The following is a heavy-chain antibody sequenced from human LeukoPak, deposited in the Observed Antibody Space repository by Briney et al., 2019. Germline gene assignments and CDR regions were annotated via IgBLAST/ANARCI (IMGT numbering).Heavy chain of an antibody. CDR2: MNPNSGNT. Sequence: ASVKVSCKASGYTFTSYDINWVRQATGQGLEWMGWMNPNSGNTGYAQRFQGRVTMTRNTSMTTAYMEPSSLRSEDTAVYYCARRIGCYYAMDVWGQGTTVTVSS. J-gene: IGHJ6*02. CDR3: ARRIGCYYAMDV. V-gene: IGHV1-8*01. D-gene: IGHD2-15*01. CDR1: GYTFTSYD.